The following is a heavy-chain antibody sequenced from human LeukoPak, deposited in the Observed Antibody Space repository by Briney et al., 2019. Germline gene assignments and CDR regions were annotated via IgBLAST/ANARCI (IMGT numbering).Heavy chain of an antibody. CDR3: ARDIAVAGNWFDP. Sequence: GGSLRLSCAASGFTFSDYYMSWIRQAPGKGLEWVSYISSSGSTIYYADSVKGRFTISRDNAKNPLYLQMNSLRAEDTAVYYCARDIAVAGNWFDPWGQGTLVTVSS. V-gene: IGHV3-11*01. CDR1: GFTFSDYY. J-gene: IGHJ5*02. CDR2: ISSSGSTI. D-gene: IGHD6-19*01.